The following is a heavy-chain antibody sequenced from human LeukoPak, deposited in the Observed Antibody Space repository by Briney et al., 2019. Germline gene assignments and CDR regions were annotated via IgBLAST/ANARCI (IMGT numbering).Heavy chain of an antibody. CDR2: IYYSGST. Sequence: SETLSLTCTVSGGSISSSSYYWGWIRQPPGKGLEWIGSIYYSGSTYYNPSLKSRVTISVDTSKNQFSLKLSSVTAADTAVYYCARGGIVATPFFDPWGQGTLVTVSS. V-gene: IGHV4-39*07. CDR3: ARGGIVATPFFDP. D-gene: IGHD5-12*01. CDR1: GGSISSSSYY. J-gene: IGHJ5*02.